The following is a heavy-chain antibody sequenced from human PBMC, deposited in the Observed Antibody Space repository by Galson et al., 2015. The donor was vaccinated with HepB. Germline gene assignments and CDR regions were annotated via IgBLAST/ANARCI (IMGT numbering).Heavy chain of an antibody. J-gene: IGHJ4*02. Sequence: SVKVSCKASGYTFSSYSITWVRQAPGQGLEWMGWISTYNRDTKYTKKFQGRVTMTTDTSTRTAYMELRSLRSDDTAVYYCARLAAAAGFLGYWGQGTLVTVSA. CDR2: ISTYNRDT. V-gene: IGHV1-18*01. CDR1: GYTFSSYS. CDR3: ARLAAAAGFLGY. D-gene: IGHD6-13*01.